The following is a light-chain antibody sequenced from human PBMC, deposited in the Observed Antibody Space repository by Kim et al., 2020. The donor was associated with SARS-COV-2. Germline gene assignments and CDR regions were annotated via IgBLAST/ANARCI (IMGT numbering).Light chain of an antibody. Sequence: PGQTASITCGGNNSGDKTVHWFQHKPGQAPVLVIYYGSDRPSGIPERFSGSNSGNTATLTITRVEAGDGADYYCQVWDTTSDHRVFGGGTRLTVL. J-gene: IGLJ3*02. V-gene: IGLV3-21*01. CDR1: NSGDKT. CDR2: YGS. CDR3: QVWDTTSDHRV.